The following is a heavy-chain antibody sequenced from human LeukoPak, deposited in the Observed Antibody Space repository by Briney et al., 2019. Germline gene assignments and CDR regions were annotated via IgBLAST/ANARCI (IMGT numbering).Heavy chain of an antibody. Sequence: SVKVSCKASGYTFTSYDINWVRQAPGQGLEWMGGIIPIFGTANYAQKFQGRVTITTDESTSTAYMELSSLRSEDTAVYYCAREGRNYYMDVWGKGTTVTVSS. V-gene: IGHV1-69*05. CDR3: AREGRNYYMDV. CDR1: GYTFTSYD. CDR2: IIPIFGTA. J-gene: IGHJ6*03.